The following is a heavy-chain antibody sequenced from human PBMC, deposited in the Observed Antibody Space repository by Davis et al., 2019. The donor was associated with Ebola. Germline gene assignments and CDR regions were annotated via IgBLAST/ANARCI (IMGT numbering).Heavy chain of an antibody. J-gene: IGHJ3*02. CDR3: ARERGPYILGWFEPFDI. V-gene: IGHV4-39*02. Sequence: MPSETLSLTCTVSGGSISSSSFYWGWIRQPPGKGLEWIGSIDYSGSTYYNPSLKSRVTIFRDTSKNQFSLKLSSVTAADTAVYYCARERGPYILGWFEPFDIWGQGTMVTVSS. CDR1: GGSISSSSFY. CDR2: IDYSGST. D-gene: IGHD3-10*01.